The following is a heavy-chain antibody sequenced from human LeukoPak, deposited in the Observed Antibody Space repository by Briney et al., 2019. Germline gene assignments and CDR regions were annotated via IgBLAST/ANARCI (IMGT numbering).Heavy chain of an antibody. Sequence: SVKVSCKATGYTFTSYGISWVRQAPGQGLEWMGWISAYNGNTNYAQKLQGRVTMTQDKSTSKDYMELGSLRSDDTAVYYCVRDTGGGSGYDYWGQGTLVTVSS. CDR3: VRDTGGGSGYDY. V-gene: IGHV1-18*01. J-gene: IGHJ4*02. D-gene: IGHD3-22*01. CDR2: ISAYNGNT. CDR1: GYTFTSYG.